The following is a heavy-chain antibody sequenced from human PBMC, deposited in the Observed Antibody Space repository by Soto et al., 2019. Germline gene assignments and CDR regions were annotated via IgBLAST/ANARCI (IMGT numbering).Heavy chain of an antibody. V-gene: IGHV4-59*01. CDR2: IYYSGST. Sequence: PSETLSLTCTVSGGSISSYYWSWIRQPPGKGLEWIGYIYYSGSTNYNPSLKSRVTISVDTSKNQFSLKLSSVTAADTAVYYCARETVMITFGGVIAKRFDPWGQGTLVTVSS. CDR1: GGSISSYY. J-gene: IGHJ5*02. D-gene: IGHD3-16*02. CDR3: ARETVMITFGGVIAKRFDP.